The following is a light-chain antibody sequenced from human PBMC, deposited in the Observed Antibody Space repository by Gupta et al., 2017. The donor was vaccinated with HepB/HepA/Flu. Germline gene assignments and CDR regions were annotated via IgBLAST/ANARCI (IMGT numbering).Light chain of an antibody. J-gene: IGLJ3*02. Sequence: QSALTQPRSVSGSPGQSVTISCTGTSSEVGGYNYVSWYQQHPGNAPKLLIYDVSKRPPGVPDRFSGSKSGNTASLTISGLQAEDEADYYCCSYAGSYIWVFGGGTKLTVL. V-gene: IGLV2-11*01. CDR1: SSEVGGYNY. CDR3: CSYAGSYIWV. CDR2: DVS.